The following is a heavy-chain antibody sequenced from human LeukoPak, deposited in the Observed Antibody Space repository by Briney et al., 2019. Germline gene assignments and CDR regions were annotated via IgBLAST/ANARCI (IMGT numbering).Heavy chain of an antibody. V-gene: IGHV3-7*01. D-gene: IGHD2-21*01. CDR1: GLTFSTNW. Sequence: RGSLRLSCSVSGLTFSTNWMSWVRQAPGKGLEWVANIKHDGSDKYYVDSVKGRFTISRDNAKNSLYLQMNSLRVEDTAVYYCARPTRGYLWWWGQGTLVTVSS. CDR3: ARPTRGYLWW. J-gene: IGHJ4*02. CDR2: IKHDGSDK.